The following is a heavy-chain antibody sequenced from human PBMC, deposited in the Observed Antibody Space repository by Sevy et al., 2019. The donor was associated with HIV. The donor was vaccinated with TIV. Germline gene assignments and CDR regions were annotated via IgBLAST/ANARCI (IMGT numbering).Heavy chain of an antibody. CDR1: GGSISCYY. CDR3: ARVLFWGGYYSYYFDY. J-gene: IGHJ4*02. V-gene: IGHV4-59*01. CDR2: IYYSGST. Sequence: SETLSLTCTVSGGSISCYYWSWIRQPPGKGLEWIGYIYYSGSTNYNPSLKSRVTISVDTSKNQFSLKLSSVTAADTAVYYCARVLFWGGYYSYYFDYWGQGTLVTVSS. D-gene: IGHD3-3*01.